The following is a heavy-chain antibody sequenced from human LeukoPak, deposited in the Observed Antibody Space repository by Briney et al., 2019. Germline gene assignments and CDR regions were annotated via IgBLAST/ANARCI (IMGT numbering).Heavy chain of an antibody. D-gene: IGHD4-23*01. V-gene: IGHV4-31*03. CDR3: ARATTVVTDDAFDI. CDR1: GGSISSGGYY. CDR2: IYYSGST. J-gene: IGHJ3*02. Sequence: PSETLSLTCTVSGGSISSGGYYWSWIRQHPGTGLEWIGYIYYSGSTYYNPSLKSRVTISVDTSKNQFSLKLSSVTAADTAVYYCARATTVVTDDAFDIWGQGTMVTVSS.